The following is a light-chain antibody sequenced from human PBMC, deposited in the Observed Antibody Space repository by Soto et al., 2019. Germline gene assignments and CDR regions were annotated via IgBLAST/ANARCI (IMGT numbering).Light chain of an antibody. CDR2: AAS. J-gene: IGKJ3*01. V-gene: IGKV1-27*01. CDR1: QGIRNF. Sequence: DIQMTQSPTSLSASVGDRVTITCRASQGIRNFVASYQQKLGKAPKLLIYAASTLQSGIPSRFSGSGSGTDFTLTLNSLHHEHVATYSCQKYSSVPVFGPGTKVEIK. CDR3: QKYSSVPV.